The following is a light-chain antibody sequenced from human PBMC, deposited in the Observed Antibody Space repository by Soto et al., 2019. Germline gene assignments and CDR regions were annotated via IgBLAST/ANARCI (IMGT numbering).Light chain of an antibody. J-gene: IGLJ2*01. CDR3: AAWDDNLRGYWV. V-gene: IGLV1-51*01. Sequence: QSVLTQPPSVSAAPGQKVTISCSGGSSNIGNDYVAWYLQLPGTAPKLLIYDNDKRPSGVPDRFSGSKSGTSASLAISGLRSEDEADYFCAAWDDNLRGYWVFGGGTKVTVL. CDR1: SSNIGNDY. CDR2: DND.